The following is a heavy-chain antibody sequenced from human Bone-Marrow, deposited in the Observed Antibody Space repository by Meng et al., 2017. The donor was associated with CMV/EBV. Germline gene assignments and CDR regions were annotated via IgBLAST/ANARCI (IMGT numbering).Heavy chain of an antibody. CDR1: GYTFSYYD. Sequence: ASVKVSCKASGYTFSYYDIIWVRQASGQGLEWVGWMNPNRGNTAYAQKFQGRVTMTRDTSTSIAYMELSSLRSGDTAVYYCARGQVQCSTINCHDYRFSGMDVWGQGNTVTVYS. V-gene: IGHV1-8*01. CDR2: MNPNRGNT. J-gene: IGHJ6*02. CDR3: ARGQVQCSTINCHDYRFSGMDV. D-gene: IGHD2/OR15-2a*01.